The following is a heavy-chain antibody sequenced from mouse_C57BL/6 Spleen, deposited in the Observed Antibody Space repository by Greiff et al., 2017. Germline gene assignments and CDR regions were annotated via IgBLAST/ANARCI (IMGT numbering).Heavy chain of an antibody. D-gene: IGHD2-4*01. Sequence: DVKLQESGPGMVKPSQSLSLTCTVTGYSITSGYDWHWIRHFPGNKLEWMGYISYSGSTNYNPSLKSRISITHDTSKNHFFLKLNSVTTEDTATYYCARDRAYYDYDGYFDVWGTGTTVTVSS. CDR1: GYSITSGYD. V-gene: IGHV3-1*01. CDR2: ISYSGST. J-gene: IGHJ1*03. CDR3: ARDRAYYDYDGYFDV.